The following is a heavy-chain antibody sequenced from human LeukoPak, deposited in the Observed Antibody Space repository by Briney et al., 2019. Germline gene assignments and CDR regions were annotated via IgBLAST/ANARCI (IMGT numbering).Heavy chain of an antibody. Sequence: GGSLRLSCAASGFTVSSNYMSWVRQAPGKGLEWVSVIYSGGSTYYADSVKGRFIISRDNSKNTLYLQMNSLRAEDTAVYYCARNSNPYFDYWGQGTLVTVSS. J-gene: IGHJ4*02. CDR2: IYSGGST. D-gene: IGHD6-13*01. V-gene: IGHV3-66*01. CDR3: ARNSNPYFDY. CDR1: GFTVSSNY.